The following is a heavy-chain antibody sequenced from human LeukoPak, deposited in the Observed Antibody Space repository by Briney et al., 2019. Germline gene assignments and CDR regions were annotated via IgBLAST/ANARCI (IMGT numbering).Heavy chain of an antibody. V-gene: IGHV7-4-1*02. CDR3: ARVEGRGY. CDR2: INTNSGNA. Sequence: RRASVKVSCKASGYSFTTFGLNWVRQAPGQGLEWMGWINTNSGNAKYAQGFTGRFVFSLDTSVSTAYLQINSLEVEDTAIYYCARVEGRGYWGQGTLLTVSS. J-gene: IGHJ4*02. CDR1: GYSFTTFG.